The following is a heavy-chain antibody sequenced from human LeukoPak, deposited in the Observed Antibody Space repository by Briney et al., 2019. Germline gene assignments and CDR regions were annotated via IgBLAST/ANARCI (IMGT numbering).Heavy chain of an antibody. J-gene: IGHJ4*02. CDR2: IKQDGSEK. V-gene: IGHV3-7*01. D-gene: IGHD3-16*02. Sequence: GGSLRLSCAASGITFGTYAMSWVRQAPGKGLEWVANIKQDGSEKYYVDSVKGRFTISRDNDKNSLFLQMTSLRAEDTAVYYCARVGGRYSPLGYWGQGTLVTVSS. CDR1: GITFGTYA. CDR3: ARVGGRYSPLGY.